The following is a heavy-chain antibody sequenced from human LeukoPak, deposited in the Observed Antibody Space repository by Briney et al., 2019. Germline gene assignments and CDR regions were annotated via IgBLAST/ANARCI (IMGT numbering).Heavy chain of an antibody. V-gene: IGHV1-2*02. D-gene: IGHD6-13*01. J-gene: IGHJ5*02. CDR1: GYTLTGYY. CDR2: INPNSGGT. CDR3: ARLIAAPGHNWFDP. Sequence: ASVKVSCKASGYTLTGYYMHWVRQAPGQGLEWMGWINPNSGGTNYAQKFQGRVTMTRDTSISTAYMELSGLRSDDTAVYYCARLIAAPGHNWFDPWGQGTLVTVSS.